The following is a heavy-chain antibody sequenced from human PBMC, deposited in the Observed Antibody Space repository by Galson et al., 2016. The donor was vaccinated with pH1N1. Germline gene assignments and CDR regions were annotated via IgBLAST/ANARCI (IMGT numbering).Heavy chain of an antibody. V-gene: IGHV1-69*13. CDR2: TIPSFGPT. CDR1: GYTFTRKY. Sequence: SVKVSCKASGYTFTRKYIHWVRQAPGQGLEWMGLTIPSFGPTKQSQKFQGRVRIMPDESTRTVYMELRGLKSEDTAIYYCTSQSRHYAFWSGSFLGEWGQGTLVIVSS. J-gene: IGHJ1*01. D-gene: IGHD3-3*01. CDR3: TSQSRHYAFWSGSFLGE.